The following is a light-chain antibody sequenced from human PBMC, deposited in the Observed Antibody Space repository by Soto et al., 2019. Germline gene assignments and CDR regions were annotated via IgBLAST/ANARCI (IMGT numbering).Light chain of an antibody. J-gene: IGKJ1*01. CDR2: GAS. Sequence: DIVLTQSPGTLSLSPGERATLSCRASRCVSSNFLAWYQQKPGQAPRLLISGASNRATGIPDRFSGSGSGTDFTLTISRLETEDFAVYYCKQYDNSPRTFGQGTKGDIK. CDR1: RCVSSNF. V-gene: IGKV3-20*01. CDR3: KQYDNSPRT.